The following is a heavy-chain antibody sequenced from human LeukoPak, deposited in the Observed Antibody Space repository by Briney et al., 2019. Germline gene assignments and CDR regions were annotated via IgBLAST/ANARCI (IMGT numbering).Heavy chain of an antibody. CDR3: ARGPSMVRGVIRGIYYYYGMDV. J-gene: IGHJ6*02. V-gene: IGHV4-34*01. Sequence: SETLSLTCAVYGGSFSGYYWSWIRQPPGKGLEWIGEINHSGSTNYNPSLKSRVTIPVDTSKNQFSLKLSSVTAADTAVYYCARGPSMVRGVIRGIYYYYGMDVWGQGTTVTVSS. CDR1: GGSFSGYY. CDR2: INHSGST. D-gene: IGHD3-10*01.